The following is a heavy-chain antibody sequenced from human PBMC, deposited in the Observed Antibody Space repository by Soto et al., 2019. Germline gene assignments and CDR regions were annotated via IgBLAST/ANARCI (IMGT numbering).Heavy chain of an antibody. J-gene: IGHJ2*01. CDR3: AKPVGYCSGGTCYSWYFDL. CDR2: ISGSGGST. V-gene: IGHV3-23*01. Sequence: EVQLLESGGGLVQPGGSLRLSCAASEFTFINYAMTWVRQAPGKGLEWVSGISGSGGSTYYADSVKGRFTISRDDSEKTLYLQMTNRRAADTAVYYCAKPVGYCSGGTCYSWYFDLWGRGTLVTVSS. D-gene: IGHD2-15*01. CDR1: EFTFINYA.